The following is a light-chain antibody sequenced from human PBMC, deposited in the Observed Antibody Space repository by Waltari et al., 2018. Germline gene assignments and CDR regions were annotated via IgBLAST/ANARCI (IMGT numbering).Light chain of an antibody. CDR1: SSNIGSNT. CDR2: SNN. CDR3: AAWDDSLNGPV. J-gene: IGLJ3*02. Sequence: QSVLTQPPSASGTPGQRVTISCSGSSSNIGSNTVNWYQQRPGTAPKSLIYSNNMRTSGVTVRFSGAKSGTSASLDISGLQSEDEADYYCAAWDDSLNGPVFGGGTKLTVL. V-gene: IGLV1-44*01.